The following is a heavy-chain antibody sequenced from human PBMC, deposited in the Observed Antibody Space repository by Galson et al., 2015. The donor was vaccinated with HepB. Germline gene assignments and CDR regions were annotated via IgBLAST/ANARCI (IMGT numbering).Heavy chain of an antibody. D-gene: IGHD5-18*01. V-gene: IGHV3-23*01. CDR3: ARWIQLWFGAFDY. J-gene: IGHJ4*02. Sequence: SLRLSCAASGFTFSSYAMRWVRQAPGKGLEWVSAISGSGGSTYYADSVKGRFTTSRDNSRNTLYLQMNSPRAEDTAVYYCARWIQLWFGAFDYWGQGTLVTVSS. CDR2: ISGSGGST. CDR1: GFTFSSYA.